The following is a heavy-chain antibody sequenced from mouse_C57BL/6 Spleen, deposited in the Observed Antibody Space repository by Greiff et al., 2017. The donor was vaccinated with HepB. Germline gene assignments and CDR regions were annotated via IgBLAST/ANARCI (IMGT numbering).Heavy chain of an antibody. J-gene: IGHJ2*01. CDR2: INSSSGYT. CDR1: GYTFTSYW. V-gene: IGHV1-7*01. Sequence: QVQLKESGAELAKPGASVKLSCKASGYTFTSYWMHWVKQRPGQGLEWIGYINSSSGYTKYNQKFKAKATLTADKSSSTAYVQLSSVTYEESAVYYCARGIAGLDYWGQGTTHTVSS. CDR3: ARGIAGLDY.